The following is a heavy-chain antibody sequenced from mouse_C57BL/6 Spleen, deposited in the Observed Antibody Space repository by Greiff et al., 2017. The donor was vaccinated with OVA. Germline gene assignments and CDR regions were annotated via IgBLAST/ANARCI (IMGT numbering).Heavy chain of an antibody. V-gene: IGHV1-15*01. J-gene: IGHJ4*01. CDR2: IDPETGGT. D-gene: IGHD1-1*01. CDR1: GYTFTDYE. Sequence: QVQLQQSGAELVRPGASVTLSCKASGYTFTDYEMHWVKQTPVHGLEWIGAIDPETGGTAYSQKFKGKAILTADKSSSTAYMELRSLTSEDSAVYYCTRTTVVDYYAMDYWGQGTSVTVSS. CDR3: TRTTVVDYYAMDY.